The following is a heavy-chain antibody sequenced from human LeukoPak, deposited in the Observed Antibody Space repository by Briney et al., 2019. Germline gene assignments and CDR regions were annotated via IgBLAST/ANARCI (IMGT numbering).Heavy chain of an antibody. J-gene: IGHJ4*02. CDR1: GYSITSGYY. CDR2: IYHTGNT. Sequence: PSETMSLTCSVSGYSITSGYYWGWIRQPPGKGLEWIGSIYHTGNTFYDPSFNSRDTISVDTSKNQFSLGLSSVTAADTAVYYCARYCSSTTCYTRGGDYWGQGTLVTVSS. CDR3: ARYCSSTTCYTRGGDY. D-gene: IGHD2-2*02. V-gene: IGHV4-38-2*02.